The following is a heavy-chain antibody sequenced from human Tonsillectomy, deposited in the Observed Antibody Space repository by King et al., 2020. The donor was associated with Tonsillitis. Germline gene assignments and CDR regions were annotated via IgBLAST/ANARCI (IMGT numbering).Heavy chain of an antibody. V-gene: IGHV1-69*09. J-gene: IGHJ4*02. CDR3: ARDKRYSSGWYSNS. CDR2: IIPIPDIA. Sequence: QLVQSGAGVKKPGSSVKGSCKASGGTFSTYGISWVRQAPGQGLELVGRIIPIPDIANYAQKFQGRVTITADKSTTTAYMELSSLRSEDTAVYYCARDKRYSSGWYSNSWGQGTLVTVSS. D-gene: IGHD6-19*01. CDR1: GGTFSTYG.